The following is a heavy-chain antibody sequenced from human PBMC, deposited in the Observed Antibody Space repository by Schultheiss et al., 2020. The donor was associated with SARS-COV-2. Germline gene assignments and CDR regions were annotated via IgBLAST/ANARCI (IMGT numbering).Heavy chain of an antibody. CDR3: ARMGYTEGWFDP. CDR2: IYTSGTT. J-gene: IGHJ5*02. CDR1: GGSISSYY. V-gene: IGHV4-4*07. D-gene: IGHD5-18*01. Sequence: SQTLSLTCTVSGGSISSYYWGWIRQPPGKGLEWIGSIYTSGTTHYNPSLKSRVTMSVDTSKNQFSLKLSSVTAADTAVYYCARMGYTEGWFDPWGQGTLVTVSS.